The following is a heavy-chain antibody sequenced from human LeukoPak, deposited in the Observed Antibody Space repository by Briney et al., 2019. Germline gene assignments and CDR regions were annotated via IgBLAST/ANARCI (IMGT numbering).Heavy chain of an antibody. V-gene: IGHV3-21*01. CDR3: ARDLIVGATGAGYY. Sequence: PGGSLRLSCAASGFTFGSYSMNWVRQAPGKGLEWVSSISSSSSYIYYADSVKGRFTISRDNAKNSLYLQMNSLRAEDTAVYYCARDLIVGATGAGYYWGQGTLVTVSS. CDR1: GFTFGSYS. D-gene: IGHD1-26*01. J-gene: IGHJ4*02. CDR2: ISSSSSYI.